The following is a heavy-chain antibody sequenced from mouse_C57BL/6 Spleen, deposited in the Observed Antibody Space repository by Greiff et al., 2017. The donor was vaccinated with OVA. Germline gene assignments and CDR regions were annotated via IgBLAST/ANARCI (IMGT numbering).Heavy chain of an antibody. D-gene: IGHD1-1*01. Sequence: QVQLQQPGAELVKPGASVKLSCKASGYTFTSYWMHWVKQRPGQGLEWIGMIHPNSGSTNYNEKFKSKATLTVDKSSSTAYMQLRILTSEDSAVYYCARSPVITTVVATHFDYWGQGTTLTVSS. CDR3: ARSPVITTVVATHFDY. CDR2: IHPNSGST. CDR1: GYTFTSYW. V-gene: IGHV1-64*01. J-gene: IGHJ2*01.